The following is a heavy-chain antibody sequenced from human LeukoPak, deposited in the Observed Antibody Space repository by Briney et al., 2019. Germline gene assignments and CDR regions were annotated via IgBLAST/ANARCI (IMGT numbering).Heavy chain of an antibody. Sequence: EASVKVSCKASGYTFTSYYMHWVRQAPGQGREWMGIINPSVGSTSYAQKFQGRVTMTRDMSTSTVYMELSSLRSEDTAVYYCAAGIAAAGTRDGWFDPWGQGTLVTVSS. J-gene: IGHJ5*02. CDR3: AAGIAAAGTRDGWFDP. CDR1: GYTFTSYY. CDR2: INPSVGST. D-gene: IGHD6-13*01. V-gene: IGHV1-46*01.